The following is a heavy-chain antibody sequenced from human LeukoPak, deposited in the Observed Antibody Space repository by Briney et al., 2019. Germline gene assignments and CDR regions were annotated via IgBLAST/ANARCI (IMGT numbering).Heavy chain of an antibody. J-gene: IGHJ5*02. CDR2: IYYSGST. CDR1: GGSISSGGYY. CDR3: ASLPLSSLWFDP. D-gene: IGHD3-16*02. Sequence: SQTLSLTCTVSGGSISSGGYYWSWIRQHPGNGLEWIGYIYYSGSTYYNPSLKSRVTISVDTSKNQFSLKLSSVTAADTAVYYCASLPLSSLWFDPWGQGTLVTVSS. V-gene: IGHV4-31*03.